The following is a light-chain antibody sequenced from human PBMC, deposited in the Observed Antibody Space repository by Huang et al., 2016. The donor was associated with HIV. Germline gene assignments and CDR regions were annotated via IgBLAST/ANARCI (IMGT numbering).Light chain of an antibody. CDR1: QSVGIY. J-gene: IGKJ3*01. CDR2: GAS. V-gene: IGKV3-20*01. CDR3: QQYERPPDT. Sequence: EIVLMQSPGTLSLSPGERATLSCRPGQSVGIYFAWYQQKPGQAPRLLIYGASKSVTGIPDRFSGGGSGTDFTLSIIRLEPEDVAVYYCQQYERPPDTFGPGTKVNIK.